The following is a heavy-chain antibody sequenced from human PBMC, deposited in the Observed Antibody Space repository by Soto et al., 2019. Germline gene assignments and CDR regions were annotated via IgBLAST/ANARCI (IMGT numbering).Heavy chain of an antibody. D-gene: IGHD2-15*01. V-gene: IGHV4-59*01. J-gene: IGHJ6*02. CDR1: GGSISSYY. Sequence: PSETLSLTCSVLGGSISSYYWSWIRQPPGKGLEWIGYIDYSGSTNYNPSLKSRVTLSVDTSKNQFSLKLSSVTAADTAVYYCGREGYCSGGSCCILGGMEVWGQGTTVTLSS. CDR3: GREGYCSGGSCCILGGMEV. CDR2: IDYSGST.